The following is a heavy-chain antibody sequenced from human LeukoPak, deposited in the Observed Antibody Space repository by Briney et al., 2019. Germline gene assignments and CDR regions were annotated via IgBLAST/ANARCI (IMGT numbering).Heavy chain of an antibody. CDR1: GGSISSCGHY. CDR3: ARDGSGWYTDY. J-gene: IGHJ4*02. V-gene: IGHV4-31*03. Sequence: SETLSLTCTVSGGSISSCGHYWSWIRQHPGKGLEWIGYIYYSGSTNSNPSLKSRVSIDVDTSKNQFSLKMRSVTAADTAVYYCARDGSGWYTDYWGQGTLVTVSS. CDR2: IYYSGST. D-gene: IGHD6-19*01.